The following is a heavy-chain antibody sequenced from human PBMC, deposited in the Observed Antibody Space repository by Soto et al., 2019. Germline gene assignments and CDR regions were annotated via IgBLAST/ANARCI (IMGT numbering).Heavy chain of an antibody. CDR2: ISYDGSNK. V-gene: IGHV3-30*18. J-gene: IGHJ4*02. D-gene: IGHD2-15*01. CDR1: GFTFSSYG. CDR3: EKDRIVVVVAAAFDY. Sequence: QVQLVESGGGVVQPGRSLRLSCAASGFTFSSYGMHWVRQAPGKGLEWVAVISYDGSNKYYADSVKGRFTISRDNSKNKLYLQMNRLRAEDTAVYYCEKDRIVVVVAAAFDYWGQGTLVTVSS.